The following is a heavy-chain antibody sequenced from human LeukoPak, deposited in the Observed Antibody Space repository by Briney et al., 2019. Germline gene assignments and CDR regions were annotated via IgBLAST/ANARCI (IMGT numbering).Heavy chain of an antibody. CDR2: ISGSGATT. CDR1: GFIFSYYS. CDR3: AKGGRYDSSGYPDS. Sequence: GGSLRLSCAASGFIFSYYSMNWVRQAPGKGLEWVSVISGSGATTYYADSVKGRFTISRDNSKKTLFLQMNSLRGEDTAVYYCAKGGRYDSSGYPDSWGQGTLVTVSS. D-gene: IGHD3-22*01. V-gene: IGHV3-23*01. J-gene: IGHJ4*02.